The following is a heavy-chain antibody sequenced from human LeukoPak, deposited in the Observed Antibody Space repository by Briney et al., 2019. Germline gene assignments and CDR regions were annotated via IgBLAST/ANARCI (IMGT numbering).Heavy chain of an antibody. CDR2: INHSGST. CDR3: ARHVLRYFDWLLLWDY. J-gene: IGHJ4*02. D-gene: IGHD3-9*01. V-gene: IGHV4-34*01. CDR1: GGSFSAYY. Sequence: SETLSLTCAVYGGSFSAYYWSWIRRPPGKGLEWIGEINHSGSTNYNPSLKSRVTVSVDTSKNQFSLKLSSVTAADTAVYYCARHVLRYFDWLLLWDYWGQGTLVTVSS.